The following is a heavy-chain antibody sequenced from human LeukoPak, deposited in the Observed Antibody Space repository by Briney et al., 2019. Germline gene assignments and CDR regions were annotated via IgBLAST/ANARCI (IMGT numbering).Heavy chain of an antibody. CDR1: GYTFISYG. J-gene: IGHJ4*02. D-gene: IGHD1-26*01. CDR3: ARVSGSYDY. V-gene: IGHV1-18*01. CDR2: IGASNGNT. Sequence: ASVKVPCKASGYTFISYGISWVRQAPRQGPEWMGWIGASNGNTNYAQKLQDRVTMPTHTSTSTAYMELRSLRSDDTAMYYCARVSGSYDYWGQGTLVTVP.